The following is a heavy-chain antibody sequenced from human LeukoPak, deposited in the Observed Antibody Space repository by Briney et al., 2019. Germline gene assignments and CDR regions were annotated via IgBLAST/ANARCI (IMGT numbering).Heavy chain of an antibody. J-gene: IGHJ4*02. CDR1: GASISSYY. Sequence: SETLSLTCTVSGASISSYYWSWIRQPPGKGLEWIGYISYSGSTNYNPSLKSRVTISADTSKNQVSLTLSSVTAADTAVYYCVRVPAAGTGPDSWGQGILVSVSS. CDR3: VRVPAAGTGPDS. D-gene: IGHD6-13*01. V-gene: IGHV4-59*08. CDR2: ISYSGST.